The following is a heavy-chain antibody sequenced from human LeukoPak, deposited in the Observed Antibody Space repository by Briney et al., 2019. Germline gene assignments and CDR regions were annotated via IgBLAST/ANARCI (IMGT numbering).Heavy chain of an antibody. V-gene: IGHV3-23*01. J-gene: IGHJ4*02. CDR1: GFTFSSCA. CDR3: AKDLEQQLAIYFDY. Sequence: GGSLRLSCAASGFTFSSCAMSWVRQAPGKGLEWVSAISGSGGSTYYADSVKGRFTISRDNSKNTLYLQMNSLRAEDTAVYYCAKDLEQQLAIYFDYWGQGTLVTVSS. D-gene: IGHD6-13*01. CDR2: ISGSGGST.